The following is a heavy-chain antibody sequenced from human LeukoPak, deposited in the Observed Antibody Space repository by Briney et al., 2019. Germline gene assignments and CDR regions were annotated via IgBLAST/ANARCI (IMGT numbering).Heavy chain of an antibody. CDR2: IYTSGST. CDR1: GGSISSGSYY. V-gene: IGHV4-61*02. CDR3: ARELRYFDRLGFDY. J-gene: IGHJ4*02. Sequence: SEALSLTCTVSGGSISSGSYYWSWIRQPAGKGLEWIGRIYTSGSTNYNPSLKSRVTISVDTSKNQFSLKLSSVTAADTAVYYCARELRYFDRLGFDYWGQGTLVTVSS. D-gene: IGHD3-9*01.